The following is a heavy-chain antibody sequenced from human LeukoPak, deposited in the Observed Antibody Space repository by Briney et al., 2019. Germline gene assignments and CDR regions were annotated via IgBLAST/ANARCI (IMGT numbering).Heavy chain of an antibody. CDR1: GGSISSGSYY. V-gene: IGHV4-61*02. CDR3: EGTAMVTGFDY. D-gene: IGHD5-18*01. J-gene: IGHJ4*02. CDR2: IYTSGST. Sequence: SETLSLTCTVSGGSISSGSYYWSWIRQPAGKGLEWIGRIYTSGSTNYNPSLKSRVTMSVDTSKNQFSLKLSSVTAADTAVYYCEGTAMVTGFDYWGQGTLVTVSS.